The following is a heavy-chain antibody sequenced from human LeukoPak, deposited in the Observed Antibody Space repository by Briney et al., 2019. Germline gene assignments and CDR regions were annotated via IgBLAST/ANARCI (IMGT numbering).Heavy chain of an antibody. CDR3: ARDSHMYLRAFDI. J-gene: IGHJ3*02. D-gene: IGHD2-2*01. CDR1: GGSISSYY. CDR2: IYYSGST. Sequence: SETLSLTCTVSGGSISSYYWSWIRQPPGKGLEWIGYIYYSGSTNYNPSLKSRVTISVDTSKNQFSLKLSSVTAADTAVCYCARDSHMYLRAFDIWGQGTMVTVSS. V-gene: IGHV4-59*01.